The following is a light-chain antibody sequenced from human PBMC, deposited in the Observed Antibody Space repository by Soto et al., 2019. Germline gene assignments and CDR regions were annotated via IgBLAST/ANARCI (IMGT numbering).Light chain of an antibody. CDR1: SSDVGAYEY. V-gene: IGLV2-14*01. J-gene: IGLJ3*02. CDR2: EVS. CDR3: SSYTTSNTWV. Sequence: QSALTQPASVSGSPGQSITISCTGTSSDVGAYEYVSWYQQHPGKAPKFMLYEVSNRPSGLSNRFSGSKSGNTASLTISGLQDDDEADYYCSSYTTSNTWVFGGGTKLTVL.